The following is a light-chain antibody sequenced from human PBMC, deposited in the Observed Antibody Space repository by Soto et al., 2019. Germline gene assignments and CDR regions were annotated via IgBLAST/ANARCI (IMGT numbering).Light chain of an antibody. CDR1: QSLLHSTGRYY. V-gene: IGKV2-28*01. Sequence: DIVMTQSPLSLPVTPGEPASISCRSSQSLLHSTGRYYLDWYLQKPGQSPQLLIYLGSHRASGVPERFSGSGSGTDFTLTISRVEAEDVGIYYCIQALQTPFTFGGGTRVEI. J-gene: IGKJ4*01. CDR2: LGS. CDR3: IQALQTPFT.